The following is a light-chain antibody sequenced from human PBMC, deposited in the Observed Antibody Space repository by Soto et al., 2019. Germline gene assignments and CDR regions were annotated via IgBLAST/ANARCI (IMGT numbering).Light chain of an antibody. CDR1: QSVSSSY. CDR3: QQYVTSPPMYT. CDR2: DTS. V-gene: IGKV3-20*01. J-gene: IGKJ2*01. Sequence: ENVLTQSPGTVSLSPGERATLSCRASQSVSSSYLAWYQQKPGQAPRLLIYDTSSRATGIPDRFSGSGSGTDFTLTISRLEPEDFAVYYCQQYVTSPPMYTFGQGTKLEIK.